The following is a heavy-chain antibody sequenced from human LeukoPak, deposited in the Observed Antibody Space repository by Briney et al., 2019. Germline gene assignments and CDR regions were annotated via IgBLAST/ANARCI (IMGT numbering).Heavy chain of an antibody. V-gene: IGHV3-23*01. CDR2: ISGSGGST. D-gene: IGHD2/OR15-2a*01. CDR3: AKEGPQLETLSYDY. J-gene: IGHJ4*02. CDR1: GFTFNNYA. Sequence: GGSLRLSCAASGFTFNNYAMSWVRQAPGKGLEWVSGISGSGGSTYYADSVKGRFTISRDNSKNTLYLQMNSLTAEDTAVYYCAKEGPQLETLSYDYWGQGTLVTVSS.